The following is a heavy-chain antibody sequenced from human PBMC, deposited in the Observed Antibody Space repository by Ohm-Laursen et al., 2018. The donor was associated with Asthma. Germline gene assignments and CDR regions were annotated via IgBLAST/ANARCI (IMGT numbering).Heavy chain of an antibody. V-gene: IGHV4-4*01. J-gene: IGHJ4*02. D-gene: IGHD3-10*01. Sequence: PGTLSLTCAVSGASINTTYWWTWVRQPPGKGLEWIGEIHHSGRTNYNPSLESRVSISVDKSKNQFSLNVNSVTAADTAVYFCTRAGFREGRDWGQGALVTVSS. CDR2: IHHSGRT. CDR1: GASINTTYW. CDR3: TRAGFREGRD.